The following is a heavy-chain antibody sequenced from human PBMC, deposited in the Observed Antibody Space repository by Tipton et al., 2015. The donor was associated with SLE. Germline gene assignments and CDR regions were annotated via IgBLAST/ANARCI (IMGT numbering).Heavy chain of an antibody. V-gene: IGHV4-39*07. CDR1: GGSISSSSYY. CDR2: IYYSGST. J-gene: IGHJ6*02. CDR3: ARVGNDYVWGSYRYYYYGMDV. Sequence: LRLSCTVSGGSISSSSYYWGWIRQPPGKGLEWIGSIYYSGSTYYNPSLKSRVTISVDTSKNQFSLKLSFVTAADTAVYYCARVGNDYVWGSYRYYYYGMDVWGQGTTVTVSS. D-gene: IGHD3-16*02.